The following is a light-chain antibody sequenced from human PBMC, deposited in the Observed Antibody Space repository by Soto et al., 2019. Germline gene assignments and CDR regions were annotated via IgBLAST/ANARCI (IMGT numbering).Light chain of an antibody. CDR1: QSVLYSSNNKNY. CDR3: QQYYSSPVT. V-gene: IGKV4-1*01. Sequence: DIVMTQSPDSLAVSLGERATINCKSSQSVLYSSNNKNYLAWYQQKPGQPPKLLIFWASTRESGVPDRFSGSGSGTDFTLTISSLQAADVAVYYCQQYYSSPVTFGPGTKVDIK. J-gene: IGKJ3*01. CDR2: WAS.